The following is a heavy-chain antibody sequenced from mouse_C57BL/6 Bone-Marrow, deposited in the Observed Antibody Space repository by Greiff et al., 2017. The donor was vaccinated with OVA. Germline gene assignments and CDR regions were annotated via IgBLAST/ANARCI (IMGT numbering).Heavy chain of an antibody. CDR1: GYSITSDY. CDR3: ARSRYYGYFSFDY. CDR2: ISYSGST. Sequence: DVKLVESGPGLAKPSQTLSLTCSVTGYSITSDYWNWIRKFPGNKLEYMGYISYSGSTYYNPSLKSRISITRDTSKNQYYLQLKSVTTEDTATYYCARSRYYGYFSFDYWGQGTTLTVSS. D-gene: IGHD2-3*01. V-gene: IGHV3-8*01. J-gene: IGHJ2*01.